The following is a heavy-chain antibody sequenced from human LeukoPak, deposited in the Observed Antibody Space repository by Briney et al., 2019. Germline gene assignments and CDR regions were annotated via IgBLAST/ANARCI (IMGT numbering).Heavy chain of an antibody. D-gene: IGHD1-14*01. CDR2: INHSGST. V-gene: IGHV4-34*01. J-gene: IGHJ5*02. Sequence: SETLSLTCAVYGGSCSGYYWSWIRQPPGKGLEWIGEINHSGSTNYNPSLKSRVTISVDTSKNQFSLKLSSVTAADTAVYYCARGPLGNPPTNPLRPLGFDPWGQGTLVTVSS. CDR3: ARGPLGNPPTNPLRPLGFDP. CDR1: GGSCSGYY.